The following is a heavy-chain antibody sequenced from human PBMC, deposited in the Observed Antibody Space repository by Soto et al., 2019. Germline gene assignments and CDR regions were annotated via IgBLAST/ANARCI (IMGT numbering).Heavy chain of an antibody. CDR1: GLTLTSH. Sequence: EVQLVESGGGLVQPGGSLKLSCTTSGLTLTSHMNWVRQAPGKGLEWVSYISGGSEAIYYADSVKGRFTTSRDNAEKSLYLEMNSLRDEDTALYDFVRDGGRGYDMDVWGQGTSVTVSS. CDR2: ISGGSEAI. D-gene: IGHD3-16*01. V-gene: IGHV3-48*02. CDR3: VRDGGRGYDMDV. J-gene: IGHJ6*02.